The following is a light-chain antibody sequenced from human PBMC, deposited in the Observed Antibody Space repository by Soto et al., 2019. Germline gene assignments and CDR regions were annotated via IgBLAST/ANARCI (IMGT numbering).Light chain of an antibody. V-gene: IGLV2-8*01. CDR1: SSDIGTYDY. CDR3: TSYTGDDFTFV. Sequence: QSVLTQPPSASGSLGQSVTISCTGTSSDIGTYDYVSWYQQHPGRAPKLIIFEVSKRPSGVPDRFSGSKSGNTASLIVSGLQPDDEAGYHCTSYTGDDFTFVFGTGTKVTVL. J-gene: IGLJ1*01. CDR2: EVS.